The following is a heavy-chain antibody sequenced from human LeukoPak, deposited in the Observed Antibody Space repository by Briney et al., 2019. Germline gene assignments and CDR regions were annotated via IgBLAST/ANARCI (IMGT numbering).Heavy chain of an antibody. D-gene: IGHD1-26*01. V-gene: IGHV1-2*02. J-gene: IGHJ5*02. CDR2: ITPIIGTT. Sequence: ASVKVSCKAPGYTFTDYFMHWVRQAPGQGLEWMGRITPIIGTTKYAQRFQARVTITADRSTSTAYLELSGLTYDDTAVYYCTRVTLRGSKYNWFDPWGQGTPVSVSS. CDR3: TRVTLRGSKYNWFDP. CDR1: GYTFTDYF.